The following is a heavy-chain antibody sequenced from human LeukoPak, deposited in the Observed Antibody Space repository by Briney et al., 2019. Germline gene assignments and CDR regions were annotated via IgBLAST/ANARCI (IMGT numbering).Heavy chain of an antibody. D-gene: IGHD6-13*01. Sequence: PGGSLRLSCAASGFTFSSYWMSWVRQAPGKGLEWVANIKQDGSEKYYVDSVKGRFTISRDNAKNSLYLQMNSLRAEDTAVYYCARVGDSSSWYYYYGMDVWGQGTTVTVSS. CDR2: IKQDGSEK. V-gene: IGHV3-7*01. J-gene: IGHJ6*02. CDR1: GFTFSSYW. CDR3: ARVGDSSSWYYYYGMDV.